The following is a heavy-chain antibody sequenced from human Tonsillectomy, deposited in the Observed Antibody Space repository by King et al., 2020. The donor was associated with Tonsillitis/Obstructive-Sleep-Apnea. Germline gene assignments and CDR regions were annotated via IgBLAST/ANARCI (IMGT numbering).Heavy chain of an antibody. J-gene: IGHJ4*02. CDR1: GGSISNYY. Sequence: QVQLQESGPGLVKPSETLSLTCTVSGGSISNYYWSWIRQPPGKGLEWIGYIYYSGNTNYNPSLKSRVTISVDTSKNQFSLKLSSVTAADTAVYYCARLLVPRPSVTTSGTNYFDYWGQGTLVTVSS. V-gene: IGHV4-59*08. CDR2: IYYSGNT. CDR3: ARLLVPRPSVTTSGTNYFDY. D-gene: IGHD6-13*01.